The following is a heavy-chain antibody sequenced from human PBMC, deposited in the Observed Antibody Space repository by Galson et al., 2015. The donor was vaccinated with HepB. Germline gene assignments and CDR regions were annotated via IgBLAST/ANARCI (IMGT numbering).Heavy chain of an antibody. V-gene: IGHV3-66*01. Sequence: SLRLSCAASGFTVSSNYMSWVRQAPGKGLEWVSVIYSGGSTYYADSVKGRFTISRDNSKNTLYLQMNSLRAEDTAVYYCASFRVLRYYFDYWGQGTLVTVSS. CDR2: IYSGGST. CDR3: ASFRVLRYYFDY. CDR1: GFTVSSNY. J-gene: IGHJ4*02.